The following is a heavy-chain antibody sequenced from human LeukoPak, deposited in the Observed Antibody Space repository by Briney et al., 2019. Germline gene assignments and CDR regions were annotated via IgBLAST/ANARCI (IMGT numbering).Heavy chain of an antibody. Sequence: PGGSLRLSCAASGFTFSSYAMSWVRQAQGKGLEWVSAISGSGGSTYYADSVKGRFTIYRDNSKNTLYLQMNSLRAEDTAVYYCAKSGYSSSWYRNYYYYMDVWGKGTTVTVSS. V-gene: IGHV3-23*01. CDR2: ISGSGGST. D-gene: IGHD6-13*01. CDR3: AKSGYSSSWYRNYYYYMDV. CDR1: GFTFSSYA. J-gene: IGHJ6*03.